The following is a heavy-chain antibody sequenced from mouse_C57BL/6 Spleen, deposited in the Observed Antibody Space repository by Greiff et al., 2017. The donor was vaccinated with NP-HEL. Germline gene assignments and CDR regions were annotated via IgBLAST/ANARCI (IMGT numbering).Heavy chain of an antibody. Sequence: VQLVESGPELVKPGASVKISCKASGYAFSSSWMNWVKQRPGKGLEWIGRIYPGDGDTNYNGKFKGKATLTADKSSSTAYMQLSSLTSEDSAVYFCARNYDGYAMDYWGQGTSVTVSS. J-gene: IGHJ4*01. D-gene: IGHD1-1*01. CDR1: GYAFSSSW. CDR2: IYPGDGDT. V-gene: IGHV1-82*01. CDR3: ARNYDGYAMDY.